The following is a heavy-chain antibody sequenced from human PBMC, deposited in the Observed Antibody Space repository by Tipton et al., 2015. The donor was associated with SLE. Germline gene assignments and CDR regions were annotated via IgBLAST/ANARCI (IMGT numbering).Heavy chain of an antibody. V-gene: IGHV4-39*07. CDR2: IYYSGST. J-gene: IGHJ4*02. CDR3: ARQDSGFPYHFDH. CDR1: GGSISSSSYY. D-gene: IGHD3-10*01. Sequence: TLSLTCTVSGGSISSSSYYWGWIRQPPGKGLEWIGSIYYSGSTNYNPSLKSRVTISVDTSKNQFSLKLSSVTAAATAVYYCARQDSGFPYHFDHWGQGTLVTVSS.